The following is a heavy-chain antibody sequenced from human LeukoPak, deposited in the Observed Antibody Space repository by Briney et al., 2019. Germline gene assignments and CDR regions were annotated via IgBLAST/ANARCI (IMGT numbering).Heavy chain of an antibody. D-gene: IGHD6-19*01. CDR1: GFTFSSYW. V-gene: IGHV3-7*01. CDR3: AREDSSGWYAGFDY. CDR2: IKQDGSEE. Sequence: PGGSLRLSCAASGFTFSSYWMSWVRQAPGKGLEWVANIKQDGSEEYYVDSVKGRFTISRDNAKNSLYLQMNSLRAEDTAVYYCAREDSSGWYAGFDYWGQGTLVTVSS. J-gene: IGHJ4*02.